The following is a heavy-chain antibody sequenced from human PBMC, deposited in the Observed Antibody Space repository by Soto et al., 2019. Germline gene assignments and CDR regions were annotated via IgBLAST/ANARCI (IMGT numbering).Heavy chain of an antibody. D-gene: IGHD3-3*01. V-gene: IGHV4-59*01. CDR1: GGSINSYY. CDR2: IYYSGST. J-gene: IGHJ5*02. Sequence: SETLSLTCTVSGGSINSYYWSWIRQPPGKGLEWIGYIYYSGSTNYNPSLKSRVTISVDTSKNQFSLKISSVTAADTAVYYCAKVNDFWTGYYSTNWFDPWGQGTLVNVSS. CDR3: AKVNDFWTGYYSTNWFDP.